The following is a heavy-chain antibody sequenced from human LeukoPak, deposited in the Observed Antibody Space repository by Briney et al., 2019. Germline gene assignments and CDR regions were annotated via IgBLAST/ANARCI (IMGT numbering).Heavy chain of an antibody. D-gene: IGHD6-13*01. V-gene: IGHV4-4*02. J-gene: IGHJ5*02. CDR1: GGSISSSNW. CDR3: ARKEGKAADPFDP. CDR2: IYHSGST. Sequence: SETLSLTCAVSGGSISSSNWWSWVRQPPGKGLEWIGEIYHSGSTNYNPSLKSRVTISVDKSKNQFSLKLGSVTAADTAVYYCARKEGKAADPFDPWGQGTLVIVSS.